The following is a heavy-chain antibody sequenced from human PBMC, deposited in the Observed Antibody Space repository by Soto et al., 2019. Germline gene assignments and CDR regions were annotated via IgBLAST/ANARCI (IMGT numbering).Heavy chain of an antibody. CDR3: AKEGEHSSGWANFDY. D-gene: IGHD6-19*01. J-gene: IGHJ4*02. Sequence: GGSLRLSCAASGFTFSSYGMHWVRQAPGKGLEWVAVIWYDGSNKYYADSVKGRFTISRDNSKNTLYLQMNSLSAEDTAVYYCAKEGEHSSGWANFDYWGQGTLVTVSS. CDR2: IWYDGSNK. V-gene: IGHV3-33*06. CDR1: GFTFSSYG.